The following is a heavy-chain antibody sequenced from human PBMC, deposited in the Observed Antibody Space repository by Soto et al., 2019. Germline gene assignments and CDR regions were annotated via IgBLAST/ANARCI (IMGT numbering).Heavy chain of an antibody. V-gene: IGHV1-18*01. CDR3: AREGGSSWSGDYFDY. D-gene: IGHD6-13*01. CDR1: GXTFTSYG. J-gene: IGHJ4*02. Sequence: ASVKVSCKASGXTFTSYGISWVRQAPGQGLEWMGWISAYNGNTNYAQKLQGRVTMTTDTSTSTAYMELRSLRSDDTAVYYCAREGGSSWSGDYFDYWGQGTLVTVSS. CDR2: ISAYNGNT.